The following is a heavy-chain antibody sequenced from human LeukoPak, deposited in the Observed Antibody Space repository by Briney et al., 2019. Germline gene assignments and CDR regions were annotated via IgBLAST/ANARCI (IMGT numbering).Heavy chain of an antibody. CDR1: GGTFSSYA. J-gene: IGHJ6*03. CDR3: ARMAGDPPYYYYYMDV. Sequence: ASVKVSCKASGGTFSSYAISWVRQAPGQGLEWMGGIIPIFGTANYAQKFQGRVTITTDESTSTAYMELSSLSSEDTAVYYCARMAGDPPYYYYYMDVWGKGTTVTVSS. CDR2: IIPIFGTA. V-gene: IGHV1-69*05. D-gene: IGHD6-19*01.